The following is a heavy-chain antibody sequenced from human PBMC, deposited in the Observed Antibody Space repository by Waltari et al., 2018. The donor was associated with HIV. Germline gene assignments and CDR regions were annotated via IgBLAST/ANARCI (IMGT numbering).Heavy chain of an antibody. Sequence: QVQLVKSGAEVKRPGCSVRGSCRTSGETFVNFGISWVRQVPGQGLEWMGGITPTFGTVTFVRRFQGRVSIIADESTTTVYMELSRLRSDDTAIYFCARFKPLVRRGDYFFDHCGQGSPVTVSS. J-gene: IGHJ4*02. CDR1: GETFVNFG. V-gene: IGHV1-69*12. CDR2: ITPTFGTV. CDR3: ARFKPLVRRGDYFFDH. D-gene: IGHD4-17*01.